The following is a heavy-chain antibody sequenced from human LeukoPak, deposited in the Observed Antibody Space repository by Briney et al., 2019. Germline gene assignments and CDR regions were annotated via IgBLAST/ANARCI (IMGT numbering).Heavy chain of an antibody. CDR3: ARVGGLRSDTLCPHTYIDY. Sequence: GGSLRLSCAASGFTFSDYYMSWIRQAPGKGLEWVSYISSSGSNIYYADSVKGRFTISRDNAKNSLYLQMNSLRAENTAVYYCARVGGLRSDTLCPHTYIDYWGRGALVTVSS. J-gene: IGHJ4*02. V-gene: IGHV3-11*01. D-gene: IGHD2-2*01. CDR1: GFTFSDYY. CDR2: ISSSGSNI.